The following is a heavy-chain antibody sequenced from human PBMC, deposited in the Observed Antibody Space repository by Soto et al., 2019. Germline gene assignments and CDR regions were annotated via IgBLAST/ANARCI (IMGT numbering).Heavy chain of an antibody. CDR1: GGSISSGVYS. J-gene: IGHJ6*02. V-gene: IGHV4-30-4*01. Sequence: QVQLQESGPGLVKPSQTLSLTCTVSGGSISSGVYSWSWIRQPPGKGLEGIGYIYYSGSTYYNPSLKSRVTISVDTSKNQFSLKLTSVTAADTAVYYCARDAVEPVGSYYYGLDVWGQGTTVTVSS. CDR2: IYYSGST. CDR3: ARDAVEPVGSYYYGLDV. D-gene: IGHD6-19*01.